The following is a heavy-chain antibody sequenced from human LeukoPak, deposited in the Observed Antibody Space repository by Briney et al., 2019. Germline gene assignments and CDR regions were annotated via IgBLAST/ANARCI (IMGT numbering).Heavy chain of an antibody. Sequence: SETLSLTCTVSGGSISSYYWSWIRQPPGKGLEWIGYIYYTRSTHYNPSLKSRVTMSVHTSKNQFSLKLSSVTAADTAVFYCARTYDSYAFDIWGQGTMVTVSS. J-gene: IGHJ3*02. CDR3: ARTYDSYAFDI. V-gene: IGHV4-59*12. CDR1: GGSISSYY. CDR2: IYYTRST. D-gene: IGHD3-3*01.